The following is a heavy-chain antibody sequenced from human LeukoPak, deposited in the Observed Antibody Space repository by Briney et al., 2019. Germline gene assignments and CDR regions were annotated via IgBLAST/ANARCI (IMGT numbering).Heavy chain of an antibody. CDR3: ARVAGRSPAGWFDP. J-gene: IGHJ5*02. CDR2: INPNSGGT. Sequence: ASVTVSCKASGYTFTGYYMHWVRQALGQGLEWMGWINPNSGGTNYAQKFQGRVTMTRDTSISTAYMELSRLRSDDTAVYYCARVAGRSPAGWFDPWGQGTLVTVSS. V-gene: IGHV1-2*02. CDR1: GYTFTGYY.